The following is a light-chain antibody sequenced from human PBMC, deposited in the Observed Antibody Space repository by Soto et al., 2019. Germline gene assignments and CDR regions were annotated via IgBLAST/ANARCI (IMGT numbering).Light chain of an antibody. J-gene: IGLJ2*01. CDR2: EDN. Sequence: QSALTQPASVSGSPGQSITISCTGTTSDIANYNLVSWYQQHPGKVPKLIIHEDNKRPSGISDRFSGSKSGNTASLTISALQAEDEADYDCCSYEGGPTLSGIFGGGTKLTVL. V-gene: IGLV2-23*01. CDR3: CSYEGGPTLSGI. CDR1: TSDIANYNL.